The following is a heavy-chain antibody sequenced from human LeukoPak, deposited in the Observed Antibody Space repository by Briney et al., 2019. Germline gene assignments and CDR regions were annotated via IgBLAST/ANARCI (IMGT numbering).Heavy chain of an antibody. V-gene: IGHV4-31*03. CDR2: IYYSGST. J-gene: IGHJ3*02. CDR3: ARGVKGLRGAFDI. CDR1: GGSISSGVYY. D-gene: IGHD3-10*01. Sequence: PSETLSPTCTASGGSISSGVYYWSWIRQHPGKGLEWIGYIYYSGSTYSNPSLKGRLTMSVDISKNQFSLKLSSVTAADTAVYYCARGVKGLRGAFDIWGQGTMVTVSS.